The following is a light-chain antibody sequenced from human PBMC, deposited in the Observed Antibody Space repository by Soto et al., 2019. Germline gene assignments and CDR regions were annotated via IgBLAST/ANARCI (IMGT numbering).Light chain of an antibody. CDR3: QQYNSYTPT. CDR1: QSVSTW. Sequence: DIQMTQSPSLVSAVGGDRVTITCRASQSVSTWLAWYQQRPGRAPQMLVNGASVLESGVSSRCSGSRSGRQFTLTISSLQSEDVALYICQQYNSYTPTFGPGTKVEI. CDR2: GAS. V-gene: IGKV1-5*01. J-gene: IGKJ1*01.